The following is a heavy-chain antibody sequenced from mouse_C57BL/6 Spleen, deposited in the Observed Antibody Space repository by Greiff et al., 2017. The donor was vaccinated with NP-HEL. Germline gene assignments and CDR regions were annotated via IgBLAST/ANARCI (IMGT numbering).Heavy chain of an antibody. CDR3: ATLIYYDYDVNY. CDR2: ISSGSSTI. J-gene: IGHJ2*01. V-gene: IGHV5-17*01. D-gene: IGHD2-4*01. CDR1: GFTFSDYG. Sequence: EVQLVESGGGLVKPGGSLKLSCAASGFTFSDYGMHWVRQAPEKGLEWVAYISSGSSTIYYADTVKGRFTISRDNAKNTLFLQMTSLRSEDTAMYYCATLIYYDYDVNYWGQGTTLTVSS.